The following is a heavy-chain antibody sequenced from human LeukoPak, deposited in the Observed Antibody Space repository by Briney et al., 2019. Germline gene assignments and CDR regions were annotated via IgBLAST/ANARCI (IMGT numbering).Heavy chain of an antibody. CDR1: GGSISSGGYS. V-gene: IGHV4-30-2*01. CDR3: ARFSRWLPFES. CDR2: IYHSGST. J-gene: IGHJ4*02. Sequence: PLETLSLTCAVSGGSISSGGYSWSWIRQPPGKGLEWIGYIYHSGSTYYNPSLKSRVTISVDRSKNQFSLKLTSVTAADTAVYYCARFSRWLPFESWGQGTLVTVSS. D-gene: IGHD5-12*01.